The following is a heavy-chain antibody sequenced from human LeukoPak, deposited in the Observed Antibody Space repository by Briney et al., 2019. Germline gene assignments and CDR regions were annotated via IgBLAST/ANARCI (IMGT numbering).Heavy chain of an antibody. CDR2: IWYDGSNK. Sequence: GGSLRLSCAASGFTFSSYGMHWVRQAPGKGLEWVAVIWYDGSNKYYADSVKGRFTISRDNSKNTLYLQMNSLRAEDTAVYYCARDGAVAGPFDYWGQGTLVTDSS. D-gene: IGHD6-19*01. CDR3: ARDGAVAGPFDY. CDR1: GFTFSSYG. V-gene: IGHV3-33*01. J-gene: IGHJ4*02.